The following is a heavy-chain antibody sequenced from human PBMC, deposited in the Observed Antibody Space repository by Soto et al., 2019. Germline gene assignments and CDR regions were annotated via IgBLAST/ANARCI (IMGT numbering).Heavy chain of an antibody. CDR2: ISGSGSSV. J-gene: IGHJ6*02. CDR1: GFTFSHYV. CDR3: AKVRASYLSASCFYYGLDV. V-gene: IGHV3-23*01. D-gene: IGHD3-16*01. Sequence: GGSLRLSCAASGFTFSHYVLSWVRQSPERGLEWVSSISGSGSSVYVADSVRGRFIMSRDLSTNTVSLQMNSLRAEDTAVYYCAKVRASYLSASCFYYGLDVWGQGTTVTVSS.